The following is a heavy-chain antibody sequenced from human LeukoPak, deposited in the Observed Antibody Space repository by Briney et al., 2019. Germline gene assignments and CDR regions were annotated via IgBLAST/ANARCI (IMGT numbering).Heavy chain of an antibody. CDR1: GFTFSSYS. J-gene: IGHJ2*01. D-gene: IGHD6-13*01. CDR3: ARDHRSSHRLKYFDL. Sequence: GGSLRLSCAASGFTFSSYSMNWVRQAPGKGLESVSSISSSSSYIYYADSVKGRFTISRDNAKNSLYLQMNSLRAEDTAVYYCARDHRSSHRLKYFDLWGRGTLVTVSS. V-gene: IGHV3-21*01. CDR2: ISSSSSYI.